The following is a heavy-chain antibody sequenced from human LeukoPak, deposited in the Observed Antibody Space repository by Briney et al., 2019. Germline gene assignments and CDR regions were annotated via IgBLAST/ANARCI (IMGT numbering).Heavy chain of an antibody. V-gene: IGHV4-61*02. CDR2: IYTSGST. D-gene: IGHD3-9*01. CDR3: ARDQLGDFDILTGWARNWFDP. CDR1: GGSISSGTYY. J-gene: IGHJ5*02. Sequence: SETLSLTCTVSGGSISSGTYYWSWLRQPAGKGLEWIGRIYTSGSTNYNPSLETRVTISVDTSKNQFSLQLRSVTAADTAVYYCARDQLGDFDILTGWARNWFDPWGQGTLVTVSS.